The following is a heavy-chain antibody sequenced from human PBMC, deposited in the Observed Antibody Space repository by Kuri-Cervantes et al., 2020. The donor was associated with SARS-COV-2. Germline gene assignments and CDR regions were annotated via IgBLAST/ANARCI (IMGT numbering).Heavy chain of an antibody. D-gene: IGHD2-8*01. CDR1: GFTFSSYA. CDR2: MSYDGSNK. V-gene: IGHV3-30*04. J-gene: IGHJ6*03. CDR3: ARAGNVLMVYAIAYYMDV. Sequence: LSLTCAASGFTFSSYAMHWVRQAPGKGLEWVAVMSYDGSNKYYADSVKGRFTISRDNSKNTLYLQMNSLRAEDTAVYYCARAGNVLMVYAIAYYMDVWGKGTTVTVSS.